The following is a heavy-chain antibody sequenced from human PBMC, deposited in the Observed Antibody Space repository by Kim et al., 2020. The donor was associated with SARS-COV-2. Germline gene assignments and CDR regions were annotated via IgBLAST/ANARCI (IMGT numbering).Heavy chain of an antibody. V-gene: IGHV1-2*06. CDR1: GYTFTGYY. D-gene: IGHD6-6*01. CDR3: ARERVYSSSPKGYYYYMDV. J-gene: IGHJ6*03. CDR2: INPNSGGT. Sequence: ASVKVSCKASGYTFTGYYMHWVRQAPGQGLEWMGRINPNSGGTNYAQKFQGRVTMTRDTSISTAYMELSRLRSDDTAVYYCARERVYSSSPKGYYYYMDVWGKGTTVTVSS.